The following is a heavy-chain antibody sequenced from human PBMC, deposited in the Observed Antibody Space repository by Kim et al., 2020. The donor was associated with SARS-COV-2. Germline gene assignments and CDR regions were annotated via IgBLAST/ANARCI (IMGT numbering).Heavy chain of an antibody. Sequence: GGSLRLSCAASGFTFSSYAMSWVRQAPGKGLEWVSAITGSGADTYYADSVKGRFTISRDNSNNTLYLQMNSLRAEDTAVYYCAKGTLGPFYDSGCYYSYGMDVWGQGTTVTVSS. CDR2: ITGSGADT. V-gene: IGHV3-23*01. D-gene: IGHD3-22*01. CDR1: GFTFSSYA. CDR3: AKGTLGPFYDSGCYYSYGMDV. J-gene: IGHJ6*02.